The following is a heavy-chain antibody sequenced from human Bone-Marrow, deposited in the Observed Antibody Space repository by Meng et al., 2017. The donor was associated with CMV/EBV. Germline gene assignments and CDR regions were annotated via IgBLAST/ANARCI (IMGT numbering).Heavy chain of an antibody. V-gene: IGHV4-4*07. CDR1: GGSISSYY. CDR3: VRLGWELPYFDY. J-gene: IGHJ4*02. CDR2: IYTSGST. Sequence: QGPLQDVGPGLGKPSETLSLTCMVSGGSISSYYWSWIRQPAGKGLEWIGRIYTSGSTNYNPSLKSRVTMSVDTSKNQFSLKLSSVTAADTAVYYCVRLGWELPYFDYWGQGTLVTVSS. D-gene: IGHD1-26*01.